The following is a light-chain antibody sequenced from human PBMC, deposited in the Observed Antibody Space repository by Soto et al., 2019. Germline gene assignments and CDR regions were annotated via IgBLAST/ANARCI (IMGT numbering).Light chain of an antibody. CDR3: QQYGSSRWT. Sequence: ETVLTQSPGTLSLSPGERATLSCRASQSVSSSYLAWYQQKPGQAPRLLIYSASSRATGIPDRFSGSGSGTDFTLAISRLEPEDFAVYYCQQYGSSRWTVGQGTGGYQ. V-gene: IGKV3-20*01. CDR1: QSVSSSY. CDR2: SAS. J-gene: IGKJ1*01.